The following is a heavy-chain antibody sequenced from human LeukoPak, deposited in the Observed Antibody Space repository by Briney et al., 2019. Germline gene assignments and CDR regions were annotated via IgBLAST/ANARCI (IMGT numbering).Heavy chain of an antibody. CDR3: ARNRVGFHYADAFDM. V-gene: IGHV3-30*02. CDR1: GFSLINSD. D-gene: IGHD5-24*01. CDR2: IRYDGSDK. J-gene: IGHJ3*02. Sequence: GGSLRLSCASSGFSLINSDMHWVRQAPGKGPEWGAFIRYDGSDKYYADSLKGRFTISRDNSKNTLYLQMNSLSGEDTAVYYCARNRVGFHYADAFDMWGQGTMVTVSS.